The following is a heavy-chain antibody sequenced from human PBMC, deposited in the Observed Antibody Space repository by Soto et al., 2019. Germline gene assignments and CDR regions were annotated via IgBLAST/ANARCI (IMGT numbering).Heavy chain of an antibody. J-gene: IGHJ6*03. CDR3: ARGAIYYYMDV. V-gene: IGHV3-74*01. Sequence: EVQLVESGGGLVQPGGSLRLSCAASGFTFNNYWMHWVRQAPGGGLVWVSRMNSDGSSTNYADSVKGRFTISRDNAKNILYLQMNSLRAEDTAVYYCARGAIYYYMDVWGKGTTVTVSS. D-gene: IGHD2-2*01. CDR2: MNSDGSST. CDR1: GFTFNNYW.